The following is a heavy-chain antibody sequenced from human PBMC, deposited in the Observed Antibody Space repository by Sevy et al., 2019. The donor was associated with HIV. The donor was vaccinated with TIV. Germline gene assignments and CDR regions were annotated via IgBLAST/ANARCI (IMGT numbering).Heavy chain of an antibody. J-gene: IGHJ6*02. CDR1: GFSLTTSD. CDR2: VRNDGSNK. Sequence: GGSLRLSCAASGFSLTTSDMHWVRQAPGKGLEWVAYVRNDGSNKYYADSVRDRFTISRERPKNTLYLQMNSLRDEDTAIYYCARGRKTTEEWLEELDYYYGLDVWGQGTTVTVSS. V-gene: IGHV3-30*02. D-gene: IGHD2-8*01. CDR3: ARGRKTTEEWLEELDYYYGLDV.